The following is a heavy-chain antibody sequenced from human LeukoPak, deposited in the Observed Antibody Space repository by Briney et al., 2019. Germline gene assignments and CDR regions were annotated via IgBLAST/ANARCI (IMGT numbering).Heavy chain of an antibody. D-gene: IGHD1-26*01. CDR3: ARVRYSGSCPTFDY. CDR2: ISSRATAI. CDR1: GFTFSSYE. J-gene: IGHJ4*02. V-gene: IGHV3-48*03. Sequence: PGESLRLSCAASGFTFSSYEMNWVRQAPGKGLEWVSYISSRATAIYYADSVKGRFTISRDNAKNSLFLQMNSLRADDTAIYYCARVRYSGSCPTFDYWGQGTLVTVSS.